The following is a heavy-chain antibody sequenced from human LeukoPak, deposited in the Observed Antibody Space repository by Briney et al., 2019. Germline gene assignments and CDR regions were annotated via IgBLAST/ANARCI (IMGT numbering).Heavy chain of an antibody. J-gene: IGHJ4*02. CDR3: ARDLIGNYAFDY. V-gene: IGHV1-2*02. CDR2: INPNSGAT. Sequence: ASVKVSCKASGYIFTGYYIHWVRQAPGQGLEWMGWINPNSGATNYAQKFQGRVTLTRDTSISTAYMELSSLKSDDTAVYSCARDLIGNYAFDYWGQGTLVTISS. D-gene: IGHD3-16*01. CDR1: GYIFTGYY.